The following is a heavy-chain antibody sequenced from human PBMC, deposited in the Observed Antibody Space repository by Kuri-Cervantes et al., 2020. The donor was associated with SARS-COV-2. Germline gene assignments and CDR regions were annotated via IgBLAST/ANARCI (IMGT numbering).Heavy chain of an antibody. CDR1: GGSFSGYY. J-gene: IGHJ4*02. CDR2: INHSGST. D-gene: IGHD3-10*01. CDR3: ARGAVVRGPKYYFDY. V-gene: IGHV4-34*01. Sequence: GSLRLSCAVYGGSFSGYYWSWIRQPPGKGLEWIGEINHSGSTNYNPSLKSRVTISVDTSKNQFSLKLSSVTAADTAVYYCARGAVVRGPKYYFDYWGQGTLVTVSS.